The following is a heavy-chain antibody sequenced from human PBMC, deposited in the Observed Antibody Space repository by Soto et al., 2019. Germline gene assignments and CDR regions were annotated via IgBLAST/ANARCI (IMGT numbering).Heavy chain of an antibody. CDR1: GFTFSSYA. J-gene: IGHJ4*02. CDR3: AKGVVVVAARTAVDY. D-gene: IGHD2-15*01. CDR2: ISGSGGSS. Sequence: GGSLRLSCAASGFTFSSYAMSWVRQAPGKGLEWVSAISGSGGSSYYADSVKGRFTISRDNSKNTLYLQMNSLRAEDTAVYYCAKGVVVVAARTAVDYWGQGTLVTVSS. V-gene: IGHV3-23*01.